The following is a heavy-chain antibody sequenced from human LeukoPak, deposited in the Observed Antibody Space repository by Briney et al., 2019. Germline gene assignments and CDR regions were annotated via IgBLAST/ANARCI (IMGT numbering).Heavy chain of an antibody. D-gene: IGHD6-13*01. Sequence: GGSLRLSCAASGFTFSSYAMSWVRQAPGKGLEWVAVISYDGSNKNYADSVKGRFTISRDNSKNTLYLQMNSLRAEDTAVYYCAKRMGPSIAATDLDYWGQGTLVTVSS. CDR1: GFTFSSYA. J-gene: IGHJ4*02. CDR3: AKRMGPSIAATDLDY. V-gene: IGHV3-30*18. CDR2: ISYDGSNK.